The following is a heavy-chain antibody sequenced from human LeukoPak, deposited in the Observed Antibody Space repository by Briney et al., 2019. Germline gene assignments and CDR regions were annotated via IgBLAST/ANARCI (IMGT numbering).Heavy chain of an antibody. D-gene: IGHD1-1*01. J-gene: IGHJ4*02. CDR3: ARQLERHGDFDY. Sequence: PSETLSLTCTVSGGSISSYYWSWIRQPPGKGLEWIGYIYYSGSTNYNPSLKSRVTISVDTSKNQFSLKLSSVTAADTAVYYCARQLERHGDFDYWGQGTLVTVSS. V-gene: IGHV4-59*08. CDR2: IYYSGST. CDR1: GGSISSYY.